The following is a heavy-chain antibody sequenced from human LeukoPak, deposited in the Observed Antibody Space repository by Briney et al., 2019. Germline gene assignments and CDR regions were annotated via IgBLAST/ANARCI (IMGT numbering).Heavy chain of an antibody. CDR1: EYSFPSYW. D-gene: IGHD6-13*01. V-gene: IGHV5-10-1*01. CDR3: GGGHSSSWFDY. Sequence: KAGGSLNIPGKGSEYSFPSYWISWARQMPGNGLYGMGRIDPSESYTNYSPSFQGHVTISANKSISTVYLQWSSLKAWDPAMYLCGGGHSSSWFDYWGQGTLVSVSS. CDR2: IDPSESYT. J-gene: IGHJ4*02.